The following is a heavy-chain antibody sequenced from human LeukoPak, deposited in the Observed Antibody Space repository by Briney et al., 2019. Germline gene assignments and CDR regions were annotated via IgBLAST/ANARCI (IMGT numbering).Heavy chain of an antibody. J-gene: IGHJ4*02. CDR3: ARDSSDGYGHPFDY. CDR2: ISAYNGNT. V-gene: IGHV1-18*04. CDR1: GYTFTSYG. Sequence: VASVKVSCKASGYTFTSYGISWVRQAPGQGLEWMGWISAYNGNTNYAQKLQGRVTMTTDTSTSAAYMELRSLRSDDTAVYYCARDSSDGYGHPFDYWGQGTLVTVSS. D-gene: IGHD5-18*01.